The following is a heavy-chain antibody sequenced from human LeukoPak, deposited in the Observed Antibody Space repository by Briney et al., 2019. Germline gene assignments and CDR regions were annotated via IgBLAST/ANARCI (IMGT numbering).Heavy chain of an antibody. D-gene: IGHD3-22*01. Sequence: SETLSLTCTVSGGSISSYYWSWIRQPPGKGLEWIGYIYYSGSTNYKSSLKSRVTIPVDTSKNQFSLKLSSVTAADTAVYYCARSYDSSGYYPIYFDYWGQGTLATVSS. J-gene: IGHJ4*02. CDR3: ARSYDSSGYYPIYFDY. CDR1: GGSISSYY. V-gene: IGHV4-59*01. CDR2: IYYSGST.